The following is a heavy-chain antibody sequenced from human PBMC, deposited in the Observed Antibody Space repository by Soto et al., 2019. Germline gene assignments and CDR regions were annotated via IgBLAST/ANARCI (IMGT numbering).Heavy chain of an antibody. V-gene: IGHV1-2*04. Sequence: ASVKVSCKASGYTFTGYYMHWGRQAPGQGLEWMGWINPNSGGTNYAQKFQGWVTMTRDTSISTAYMELSRLRSDDTAVYYCARERMNCSSTSCYTEDWGYYYYGMDVWGQGTTVTVSS. CDR3: ARERMNCSSTSCYTEDWGYYYYGMDV. CDR1: GYTFTGYY. D-gene: IGHD2-2*02. J-gene: IGHJ6*02. CDR2: INPNSGGT.